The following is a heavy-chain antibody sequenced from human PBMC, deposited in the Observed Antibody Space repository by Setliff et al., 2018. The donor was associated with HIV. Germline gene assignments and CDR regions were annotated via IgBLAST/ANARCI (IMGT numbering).Heavy chain of an antibody. J-gene: IGHJ4*02. V-gene: IGHV4-39*01. CDR1: GGSISSSSYY. D-gene: IGHD5-18*01. CDR3: ASAPGHSYGPLFDY. CDR2: IYYSGST. Sequence: PSETLSLTCTVSGGSISSSSYYWGWIRQPPGKGLEWIGSIYYSGSTYYNPSLKSRVTISVDTSKNQFSLKLSSVIAADTAVYYCASAPGHSYGPLFDYWGQGTLVTVSS.